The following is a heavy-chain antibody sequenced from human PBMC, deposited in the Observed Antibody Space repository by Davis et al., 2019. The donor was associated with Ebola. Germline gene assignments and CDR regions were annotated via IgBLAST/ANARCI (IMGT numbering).Heavy chain of an antibody. J-gene: IGHJ4*02. Sequence: ASVKVSCKASGYTFTSYGISWVRQAPGQGLEWLGWISGYSGDTKYKQKVQDRVTLTTDTSTNTAYMEFRSLRSDDTAVYYCAKDSSSWYYFDDSGYPFDDWGQGTLVTVSS. D-gene: IGHD3-22*01. CDR2: ISGYSGDT. V-gene: IGHV1-18*01. CDR1: GYTFTSYG. CDR3: AKDSSSWYYFDDSGYPFDD.